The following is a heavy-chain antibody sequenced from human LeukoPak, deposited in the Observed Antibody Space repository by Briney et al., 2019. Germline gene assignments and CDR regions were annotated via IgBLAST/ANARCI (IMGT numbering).Heavy chain of an antibody. CDR2: ISGSGGST. V-gene: IGHV3-23*01. D-gene: IGHD3-10*01. Sequence: PGASLRLSCAASGFTFSSYAMSWVRQAPGKGLEWVSAISGSGGSTYYADSVKGRFTISRDNSNNTLSLQMNGLRVEDTAIYHCARPDDSESFYRANHYWGRGTLVTVS. CDR3: ARPDDSESFYRANHY. CDR1: GFTFSSYA. J-gene: IGHJ4*02.